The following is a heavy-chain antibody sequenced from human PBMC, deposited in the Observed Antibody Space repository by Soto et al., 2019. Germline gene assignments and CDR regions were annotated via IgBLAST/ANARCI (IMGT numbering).Heavy chain of an antibody. J-gene: IGHJ3*02. Sequence: QVQLQESGPGLVKPSETLSLTCTVSGGSISSHYWSWIRQPQGKGLEWIGYFYYSGSTNYNPSLTSRLTISVDTSKNQFSQKLSAVTAADTAVYYCARDYGDYAYDAFEIWGQGTMVIVSS. CDR3: ARDYGDYAYDAFEI. D-gene: IGHD4-17*01. V-gene: IGHV4-59*11. CDR1: GGSISSHY. CDR2: FYYSGST.